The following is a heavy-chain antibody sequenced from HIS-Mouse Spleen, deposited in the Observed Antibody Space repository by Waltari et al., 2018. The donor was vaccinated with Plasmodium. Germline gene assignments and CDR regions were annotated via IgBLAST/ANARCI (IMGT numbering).Heavy chain of an antibody. CDR1: GFPFSVYW. CDR2: IKQDGSEK. Sequence: EVQLVESGGGLFQPGGSLRLSCSADGFPFSVYWMSWVRQAPGKGLEWVANIKQDGSEKYYVDSVKGRFTISRDNAKNSLYLQMNSLRAEDTAVYYCARDRRGYWYFDLWGRGTLVTVSS. V-gene: IGHV3-7*01. CDR3: ARDRRGYWYFDL. J-gene: IGHJ2*01. D-gene: IGHD5-12*01.